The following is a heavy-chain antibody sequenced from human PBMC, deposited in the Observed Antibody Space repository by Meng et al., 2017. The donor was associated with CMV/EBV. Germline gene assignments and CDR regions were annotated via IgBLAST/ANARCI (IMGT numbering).Heavy chain of an antibody. CDR1: GFTFSDYY. D-gene: IGHD3-3*01. J-gene: IGHJ3*02. CDR2: ISSSGSTI. CDR3: AREIVRSYYDFWSGYYSVPTGAFDI. Sequence: GESLKISCAASGFTFSDYYMSWIRQAPEKGLEWVSYISSSGSTIYYADSVKGRFTISRDNAKNSLYLQMNSLRAEDTAVYYCAREIVRSYYDFWSGYYSVPTGAFDIWGQGTMVTVSS. V-gene: IGHV3-11*01.